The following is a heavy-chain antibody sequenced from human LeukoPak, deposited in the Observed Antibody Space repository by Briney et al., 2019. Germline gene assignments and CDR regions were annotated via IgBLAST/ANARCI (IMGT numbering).Heavy chain of an antibody. J-gene: IGHJ4*02. Sequence: PSETLSLTCTVSGGSISSSNYYWGWIRQPPGKGLEWIGTIYYTGSTYYNPSLKSRVTISVDTSKNQFSLELSSVTAADTAVYYCARLQDGDYLLHYFDYWGQGTLVTVSS. CDR2: IYYTGST. CDR3: ARLQDGDYLLHYFDY. D-gene: IGHD4-17*01. V-gene: IGHV4-39*01. CDR1: GGSISSSNYY.